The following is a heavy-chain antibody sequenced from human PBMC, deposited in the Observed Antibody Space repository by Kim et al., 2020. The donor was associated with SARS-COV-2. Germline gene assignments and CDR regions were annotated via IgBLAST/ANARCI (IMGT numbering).Heavy chain of an antibody. CDR2: ISCSGGCT. D-gene: IGHD1-20*01. CDR1: GFTFSIYA. Sequence: GGSLRLSCAASGFTFSIYAMSWVRQAPGKGLEWVSAISCSGGCTYYADSVKGRFTISRDNSKNTLYLQMNSLRAEDTAVYYCAKRNNWNDVSFDFWGQGTLGSFSS. V-gene: IGHV3-23*01. J-gene: IGHJ4*02. CDR3: AKRNNWNDVSFDF.